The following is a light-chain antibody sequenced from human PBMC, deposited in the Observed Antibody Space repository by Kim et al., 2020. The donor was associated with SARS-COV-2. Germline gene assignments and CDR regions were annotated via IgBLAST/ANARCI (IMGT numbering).Light chain of an antibody. Sequence: ASVGDRVTITCRASQVISNYLAWFQQKPGKAPPFLIYGASSLQSGVPSTFSGSGSGTDFTLTISSLQPEDFATYYCQQYHSYPCTFGQGTRLEIK. V-gene: IGKV1-16*01. CDR3: QQYHSYPCT. CDR2: GAS. CDR1: QVISNY. J-gene: IGKJ5*01.